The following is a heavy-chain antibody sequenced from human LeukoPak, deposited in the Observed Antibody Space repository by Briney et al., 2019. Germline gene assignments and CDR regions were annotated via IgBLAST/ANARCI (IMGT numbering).Heavy chain of an antibody. J-gene: IGHJ4*02. CDR2: IYYSGST. Sequence: PSETLSLTCTVSRGSISSSFYYWGWIRQPPGKGLEWIGNIYYSGSTYYNPSLKSRVTISVDTSKNQFSLKLSSVTAADTAVYFCARHARRYYGNSGYYPNYFDYWGQGTLVTVSS. D-gene: IGHD3-22*01. CDR1: RGSISSSFYY. V-gene: IGHV4-39*01. CDR3: ARHARRYYGNSGYYPNYFDY.